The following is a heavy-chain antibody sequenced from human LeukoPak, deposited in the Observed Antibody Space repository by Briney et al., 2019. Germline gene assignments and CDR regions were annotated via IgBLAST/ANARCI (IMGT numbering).Heavy chain of an antibody. CDR2: IYHSGST. CDR1: GYSISSGYY. D-gene: IGHD6-13*01. V-gene: IGHV4-38-2*02. Sequence: PSQTLSLTCTVSGYSISSGYYWGWIRQPPGKGLEWIGSIYHSGSTYYNPSLKSRVTISVDTSKNQFSLKLSSVTAADTAVYYCARGSSSSSWLEGYYFDYWGQGTLVTVSS. J-gene: IGHJ4*02. CDR3: ARGSSSSSWLEGYYFDY.